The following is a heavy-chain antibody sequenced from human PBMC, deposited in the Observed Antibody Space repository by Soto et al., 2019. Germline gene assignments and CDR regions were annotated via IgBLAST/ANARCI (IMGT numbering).Heavy chain of an antibody. Sequence: GXSVKVSCKASVYTFTSYAMHWVRQAPGQSLEWMGWINAGNGNTKYSQKFQGRVTITRDTSASTAYMELSSLRSEDTAVYYCARALLEQWHWFDHWGQGTLVTVSS. V-gene: IGHV1-3*01. CDR2: INAGNGNT. J-gene: IGHJ5*02. D-gene: IGHD6-19*01. CDR3: ARALLEQWHWFDH. CDR1: VYTFTSYA.